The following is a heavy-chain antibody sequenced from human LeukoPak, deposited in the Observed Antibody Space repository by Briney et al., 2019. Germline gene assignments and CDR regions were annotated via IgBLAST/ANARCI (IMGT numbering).Heavy chain of an antibody. CDR2: IYYSGST. D-gene: IGHD5-12*01. J-gene: IGHJ6*03. Sequence: SQTLSLTCTVSGGSISSGGYYWSWIRQPPGKGLEWIGYIYYSGSTYYNPSLKSRVTISVDTSKNQFSLKLSSVTAADTAVYYCARSDRGYSGYDEFYYYMDVWGKGTTVTVSS. V-gene: IGHV4-30-4*08. CDR1: GGSISSGGYY. CDR3: ARSDRGYSGYDEFYYYMDV.